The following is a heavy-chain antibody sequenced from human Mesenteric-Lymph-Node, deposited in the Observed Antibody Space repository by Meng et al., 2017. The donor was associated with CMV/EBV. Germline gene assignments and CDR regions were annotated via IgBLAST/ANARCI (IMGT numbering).Heavy chain of an antibody. CDR2: IYPGDSDT. V-gene: IGHV5-51*01. CDR1: GYSFTTYW. D-gene: IGHD1-26*01. CDR3: ATSSGSDPYYFDY. Sequence: GESLKISCKGSGYSFTTYWIGWVRQMPGKGLEWMGIIYPGDSDTRYSPSFQGQVTISAAKSISTAYLQWNSLKASDTAMYYCATSSGSDPYYFDYWGQGTPVTVSS. J-gene: IGHJ4*02.